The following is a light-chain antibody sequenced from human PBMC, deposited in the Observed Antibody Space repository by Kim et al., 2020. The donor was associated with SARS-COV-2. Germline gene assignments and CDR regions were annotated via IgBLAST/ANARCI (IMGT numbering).Light chain of an antibody. CDR3: AAWDASLNAWL. Sequence: QSVLTQPPSASGTPGQRVTISCSGGTSNIGSSPVDWYQQLPGTAPKLHIFNNNKRPSGVPDRFSASKSGTSASLAINGLQSEDEADYYCAAWDASLNAWLFGGGTQLTVL. CDR2: NNN. J-gene: IGLJ3*02. CDR1: TSNIGSSP. V-gene: IGLV1-44*01.